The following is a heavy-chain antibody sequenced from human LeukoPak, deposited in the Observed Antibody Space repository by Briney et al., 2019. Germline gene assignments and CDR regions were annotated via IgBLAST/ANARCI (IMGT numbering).Heavy chain of an antibody. V-gene: IGHV1-69*04. D-gene: IGHD4-11*01. J-gene: IGHJ4*02. CDR2: IIPILGIA. CDR1: GGTFSSYA. Sequence: GASVKVSCKASGGTFSSYAISWVRQAPGQGLEWMGRIIPILGIANYAQKFQGRVTITADKSTSTAYMELSSLRSEDTAAYYCARAMTTLNDYWGQGTLVTVSS. CDR3: ARAMTTLNDY.